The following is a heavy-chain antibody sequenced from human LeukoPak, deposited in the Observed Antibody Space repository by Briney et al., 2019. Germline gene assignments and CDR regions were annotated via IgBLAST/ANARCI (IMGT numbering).Heavy chain of an antibody. J-gene: IGHJ4*02. CDR1: GGSFSGYY. CDR3: ASSEYSSSYWATNRFDY. Sequence: SETLSLTCAVYGGSFSGYYWSWIRQPLGKGLEWIGEINHSGSTNYNPSLKSRVTISVDTSKNQFSLKLSSVTAADTAVYYCASSEYSSSYWATNRFDYWGQGTLVTVSS. V-gene: IGHV4-34*01. D-gene: IGHD6-6*01. CDR2: INHSGST.